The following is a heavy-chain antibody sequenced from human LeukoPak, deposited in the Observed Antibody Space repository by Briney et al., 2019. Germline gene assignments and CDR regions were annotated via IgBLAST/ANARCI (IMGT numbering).Heavy chain of an antibody. J-gene: IGHJ6*03. Sequence: GPLRLSCAASGFTFSSYSMNWVRQAPGKGLEWVSSISSSSSYIYYADSVKGRFTISRDNAKNSLYLQMNSLRAEDTAVYYCARVVTMVRGVNYYYYMDVWGKGTTVTVSS. CDR2: ISSSSSYI. D-gene: IGHD3-10*01. CDR3: ARVVTMVRGVNYYYYMDV. CDR1: GFTFSSYS. V-gene: IGHV3-21*01.